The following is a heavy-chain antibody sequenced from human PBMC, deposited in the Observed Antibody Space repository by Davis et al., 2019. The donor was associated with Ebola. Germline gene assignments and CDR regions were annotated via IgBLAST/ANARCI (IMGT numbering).Heavy chain of an antibody. Sequence: GGSLRLSCAAPGFTFRGSAMHWVRQASGKGLEWAGRIRSKANSYATAYAASVKGRFTISRDDSKNTAYLQMNSLKTEDTAVYYCSLAAAGVDYWGQGTLVTVSS. J-gene: IGHJ4*02. CDR3: SLAAAGVDY. D-gene: IGHD6-13*01. V-gene: IGHV3-73*01. CDR1: GFTFRGSA. CDR2: IRSKANSYAT.